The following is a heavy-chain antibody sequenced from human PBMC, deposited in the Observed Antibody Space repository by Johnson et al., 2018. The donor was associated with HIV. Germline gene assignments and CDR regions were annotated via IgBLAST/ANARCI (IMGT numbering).Heavy chain of an antibody. Sequence: VQLVESGGGLVQPGGSLRLSCAASGFTFSNYPIHWVRQAPGKGLEWVSGINWNGARTGYADSVKGRFTISRDNAKNSLYLHMNSLRAEDTALYYCAREPELELQFSHAFDFWGQGTMVSVSS. CDR1: GFTFSNYP. CDR3: AREPELELQFSHAFDF. D-gene: IGHD1-7*01. V-gene: IGHV3-20*04. CDR2: INWNGART. J-gene: IGHJ3*01.